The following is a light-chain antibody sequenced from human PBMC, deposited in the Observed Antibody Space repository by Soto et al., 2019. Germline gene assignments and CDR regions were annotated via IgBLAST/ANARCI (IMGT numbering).Light chain of an antibody. Sequence: DIQMTQSPSTLSASVGDSVTITCRASQRTSGWLAWYQQKPGKDPKLLIYKTSTLESGVPSRFSGSGSETEFTPTISSLQPDDFATYYCQKYNSLYTFGQGTKVDIK. J-gene: IGKJ2*01. CDR1: QRTSGW. CDR2: KTS. V-gene: IGKV1-5*03. CDR3: QKYNSLYT.